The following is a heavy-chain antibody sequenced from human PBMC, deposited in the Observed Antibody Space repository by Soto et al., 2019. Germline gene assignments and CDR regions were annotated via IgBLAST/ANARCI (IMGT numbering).Heavy chain of an antibody. V-gene: IGHV3-30*18. Sequence: GGSLRLSCAASGFTFSSYGMHWVRQAPGKGLEWVAVISYDGSNKYYADSVKGRFTISRDNSKNTLYLQMNSLRAEDTAVYYCAKESAYYDFWSGHPDDYWGQGTLVTVSS. CDR3: AKESAYYDFWSGHPDDY. CDR1: GFTFSSYG. CDR2: ISYDGSNK. J-gene: IGHJ4*02. D-gene: IGHD3-3*01.